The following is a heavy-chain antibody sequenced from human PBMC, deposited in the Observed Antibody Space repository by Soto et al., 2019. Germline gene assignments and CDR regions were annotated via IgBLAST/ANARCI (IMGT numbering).Heavy chain of an antibody. J-gene: IGHJ6*01. CDR3: ATAPEASDYYYYGVEV. V-gene: IGHV6-1*01. CDR1: GDNVSTSVVA. Sequence: SHTLSGNRGISGDNVSTSVVAGDCVRQSPSRRLEWLGRTYYRSPWYSDFAVSVSGRIVMNAGTSKNQFSLQLTSVTPEDTAVYFCATAPEASDYYYYGVEVWGQGTPVTV. CDR2: TYYRSPWYS.